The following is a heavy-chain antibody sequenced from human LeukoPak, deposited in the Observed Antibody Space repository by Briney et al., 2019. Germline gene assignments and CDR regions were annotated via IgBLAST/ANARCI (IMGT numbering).Heavy chain of an antibody. Sequence: SETLSLTCTVSGASISSTNNFWGWIRQPPGRGLEWIATISHSGSAYYNPSLMSRVTISVDTSSNQFSLKLSSVTAADTAVYYCSRGGAITLIAGVSWGQGTLVTVSS. V-gene: IGHV4-39*07. J-gene: IGHJ5*02. CDR2: ISHSGSA. CDR3: SRGGAITLIAGVS. D-gene: IGHD3-22*01. CDR1: GASISSTNNF.